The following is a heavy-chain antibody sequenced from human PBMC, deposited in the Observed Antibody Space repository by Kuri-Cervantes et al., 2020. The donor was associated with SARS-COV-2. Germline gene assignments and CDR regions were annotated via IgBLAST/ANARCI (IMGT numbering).Heavy chain of an antibody. Sequence: SQTLSLTCAVSGGSISSGGYSWSWIRQPPGKGLEWIGYIYHSGSTYYNPSLKSRVTISVDRSKNQFSLKLSSVTAADTAVYYCVREIADCSSTSCYSRFDPWGQGTLVTVSS. CDR3: VREIADCSSTSCYSRFDP. J-gene: IGHJ5*02. CDR2: IYHSGST. V-gene: IGHV4-30-2*01. D-gene: IGHD2-2*02. CDR1: GGSISSGGYS.